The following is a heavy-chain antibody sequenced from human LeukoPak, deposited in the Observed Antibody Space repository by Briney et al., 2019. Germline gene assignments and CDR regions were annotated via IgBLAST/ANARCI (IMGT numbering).Heavy chain of an antibody. D-gene: IGHD3-22*01. Sequence: GGSLRLSCAASGFTFSSYAMHWVRQAPGKGLEWVAVISYDGSNKYYADSVKGRFTISRDNSKNTLYLQMNSLRAEDTAVYYCARGGSSGYYYSFSWADCWGQGTLVTVSS. CDR2: ISYDGSNK. J-gene: IGHJ4*02. CDR1: GFTFSSYA. CDR3: ARGGSSGYYYSFSWADC. V-gene: IGHV3-30*04.